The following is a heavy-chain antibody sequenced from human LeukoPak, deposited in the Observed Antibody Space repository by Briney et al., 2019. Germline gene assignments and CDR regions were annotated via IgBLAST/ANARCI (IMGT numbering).Heavy chain of an antibody. Sequence: SVKVSCKASGGIFSSYAISWVRQAPGQGLEWMGGIIPIFGTANYAQKFQGRVTITTDESTSTAYMELSSLRSEDTAVYYCARGESYDILTGSGYYMDVWGKGTTVTVSS. CDR3: ARGESYDILTGSGYYMDV. CDR1: GGIFSSYA. V-gene: IGHV1-69*05. J-gene: IGHJ6*03. CDR2: IIPIFGTA. D-gene: IGHD3-9*01.